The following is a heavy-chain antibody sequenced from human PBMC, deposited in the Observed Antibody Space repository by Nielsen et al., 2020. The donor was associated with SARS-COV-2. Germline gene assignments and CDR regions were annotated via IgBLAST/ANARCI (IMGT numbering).Heavy chain of an antibody. CDR1: GGSISSGDYY. V-gene: IGHV4-30-4*01. J-gene: IGHJ4*02. CDR3: ARGTQTDDNFDY. CDR2: IYYSGST. D-gene: IGHD1-1*01. Sequence: SETLSFTCTVSGGSISSGDYYWSWIRQPPGKGLEWIGYIYYSGSTYYNPSLKSRVTISVDTSKNQFSLKLSSVTAADTAVYYCARGTQTDDNFDYWGQGTLVTVSS.